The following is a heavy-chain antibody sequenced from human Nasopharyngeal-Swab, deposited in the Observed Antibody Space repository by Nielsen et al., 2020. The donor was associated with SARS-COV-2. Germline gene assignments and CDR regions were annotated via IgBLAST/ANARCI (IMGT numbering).Heavy chain of an antibody. J-gene: IGHJ4*02. CDR1: GFTFDDYA. CDR3: AKAKYYDFWSGPDY. Sequence: SLKISCAASGFTFDDYAMHWVRQAPGKGLEWVSGISWNSGNIGYADSVKGRFTISRDNAKNSLYLQMNSLRAEDTALYYCAKAKYYDFWSGPDYWGQGTLVTVSS. V-gene: IGHV3-9*01. D-gene: IGHD3-3*01. CDR2: ISWNSGNI.